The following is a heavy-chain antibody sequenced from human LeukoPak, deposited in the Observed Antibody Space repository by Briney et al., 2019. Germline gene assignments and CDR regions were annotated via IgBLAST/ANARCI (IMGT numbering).Heavy chain of an antibody. CDR1: GFTVSSNY. J-gene: IGHJ4*02. V-gene: IGHV3-53*01. CDR3: ARGSKWELLSFDY. CDR2: IYSGGST. Sequence: QTGGSLRLSCAASGFTVSSNYMSWVRQAPGKGLEWVSVIYSGGSTYYADSVKGRFTISRDNSKNTLYLQMNSLRAEDTAVYYCARGSKWELLSFDYWGQGTLVTVSS. D-gene: IGHD1-26*01.